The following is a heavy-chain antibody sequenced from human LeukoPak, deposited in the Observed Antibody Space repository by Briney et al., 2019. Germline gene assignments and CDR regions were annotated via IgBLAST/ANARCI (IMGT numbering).Heavy chain of an antibody. CDR2: IYYSGST. V-gene: IGHV4-39*01. J-gene: IGHJ4*02. CDR3: ARSSYYDILVDY. D-gene: IGHD3-9*01. Sequence: PSETLSLTCTVSGGSISSSSYYWGWIRQPPGKGLEWIGSIYYSGSTYYNPSLKSRVTISVDTSKNQFSLKLSSVTAADTAVYYCARSSYYDILVDYWGQGTLVTVSS. CDR1: GGSISSSSYY.